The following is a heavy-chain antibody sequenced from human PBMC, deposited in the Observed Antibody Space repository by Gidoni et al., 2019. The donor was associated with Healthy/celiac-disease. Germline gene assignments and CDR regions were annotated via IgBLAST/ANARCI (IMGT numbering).Heavy chain of an antibody. CDR2: IYTRGST. D-gene: IGHD3-3*01. Sequence: QVQLQESGPGLVKTSPTLSLPCPVSRASISSGNYYWSWIRPPAGKGLEWIGRIYTRGSTNYNPSLKSRGTISVDTSKNQFSLKLSSVTAADTAVYYCARGSKTIFGVVIDYYYYGMDVWGQGTTVTVSS. CDR1: RASISSGNYY. J-gene: IGHJ6*02. CDR3: ARGSKTIFGVVIDYYYYGMDV. V-gene: IGHV4-61*02.